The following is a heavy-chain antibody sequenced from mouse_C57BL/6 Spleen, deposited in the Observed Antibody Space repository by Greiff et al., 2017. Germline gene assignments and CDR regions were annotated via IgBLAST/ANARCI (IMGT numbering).Heavy chain of an antibody. J-gene: IGHJ1*03. CDR3: ARIKEVTTDSHWYFDV. CDR2: IWWDDDK. V-gene: IGHV8-8*01. Sequence: QVTLKESGPGILQPSQTLSLTCSFSGFSLSTFGMGVGWIRQPSGKGLEWLAHIWWDDDKYYNPALKSRLTISKDTSKNQVFLKIANVDTADTATYYCARIKEVTTDSHWYFDVWGTGTTVTVSS. D-gene: IGHD2-2*01. CDR1: GFSLSTFGMG.